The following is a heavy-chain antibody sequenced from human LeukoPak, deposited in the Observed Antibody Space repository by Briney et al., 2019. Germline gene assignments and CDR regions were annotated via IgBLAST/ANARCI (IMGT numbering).Heavy chain of an antibody. D-gene: IGHD1-26*01. V-gene: IGHV4-59*01. CDR2: IYYSGST. CDR3: ARGGSYLSAFDI. Sequence: PSETLSLTCTVSGGSISSYYWSWIRRPPGKGLEWIGYIYYSGSTNYNPSLKSRVTISVDTSKNQFSLKLSSVTAADTAVYYCARGGSYLSAFDIWGQGTMVTVSS. J-gene: IGHJ3*02. CDR1: GGSISSYY.